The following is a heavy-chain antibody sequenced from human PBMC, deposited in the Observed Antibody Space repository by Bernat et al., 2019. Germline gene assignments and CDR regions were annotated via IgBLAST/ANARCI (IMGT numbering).Heavy chain of an antibody. D-gene: IGHD1-26*01. Sequence: EVQLVESGGGLVQPGGSLRLSCAASGFTFSSYWMHWVRQAPGKGLVWVSRINSDGSSTSYADSVKGRFTISRDNAKNTLYLQMISLRAEDTAVYYCARDPGSGSYRGRDDAFDIWGQGTMVTVSS. V-gene: IGHV3-74*01. CDR1: GFTFSSYW. CDR2: INSDGSST. CDR3: ARDPGSGSYRGRDDAFDI. J-gene: IGHJ3*02.